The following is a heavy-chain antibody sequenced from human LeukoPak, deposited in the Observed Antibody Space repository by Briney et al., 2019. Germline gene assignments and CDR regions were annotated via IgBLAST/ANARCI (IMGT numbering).Heavy chain of an antibody. CDR2: MNPNSGNT. D-gene: IGHD1-26*01. J-gene: IGHJ4*02. Sequence: ASVKVSCKASGYTFTSYDINWVRQATGQGLEWMGWMNPNSGNTGYAQKFQGRVTMARNTSISTAYMELSSLRYEDTAVYYCARASVGAKIRYSFDYWGQGTLVTVSS. CDR1: GYTFTSYD. CDR3: ARASVGAKIRYSFDY. V-gene: IGHV1-8*01.